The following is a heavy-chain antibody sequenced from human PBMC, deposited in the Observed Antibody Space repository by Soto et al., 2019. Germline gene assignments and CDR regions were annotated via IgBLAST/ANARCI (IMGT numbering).Heavy chain of an antibody. J-gene: IGHJ5*02. V-gene: IGHV3-21*01. CDR2: ISGTSDYI. CDR3: ARLGPYASGTYSFRHNRFDP. CDR1: GFTFSSSS. D-gene: IGHD3-10*01. Sequence: PGGSLRLSCAASGFTFSSSSMNWVRQTPEKGLEWVSSISGTSDYIDYADSVKGRFTISRDNAKNSLSLQMSSLRADDTAVYYCARLGPYASGTYSFRHNRFDPWGQGTLVSASS.